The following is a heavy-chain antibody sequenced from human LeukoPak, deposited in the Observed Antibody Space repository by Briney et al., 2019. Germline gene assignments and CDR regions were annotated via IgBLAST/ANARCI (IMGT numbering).Heavy chain of an antibody. CDR2: INTNTGNP. CDR3: ARDVWRGYSYGYGY. CDR1: GYTFTSYA. D-gene: IGHD5-18*01. V-gene: IGHV7-4-1*02. Sequence: ASVKVSCKASGYTFTSYAMNWVRQAPGLGLEWMGWINTNTGNPTYAQGFTGRFVFSLDTSVSTAYLQISSLKAEDTAVYYCARDVWRGYSYGYGYWGQGTLATVSS. J-gene: IGHJ4*02.